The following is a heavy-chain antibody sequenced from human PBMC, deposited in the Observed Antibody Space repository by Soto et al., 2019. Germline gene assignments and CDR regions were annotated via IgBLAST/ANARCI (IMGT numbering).Heavy chain of an antibody. CDR2: IDPSDSYT. V-gene: IGHV5-10-1*01. Sequence: PGESLKISCQCSGYTFSNFWISWVRQMPGKGLEWMGRIDPSDSYTNYSPSFQGHVTISADKSISTAYLQWSSLKASDTAMYYCARQRIAAAGNYYYYGMDVWGQGTTVTVSS. J-gene: IGHJ6*02. CDR3: ARQRIAAAGNYYYYGMDV. CDR1: GYTFSNFW. D-gene: IGHD6-13*01.